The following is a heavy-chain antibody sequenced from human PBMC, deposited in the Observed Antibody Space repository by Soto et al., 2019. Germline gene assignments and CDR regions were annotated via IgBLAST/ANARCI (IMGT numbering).Heavy chain of an antibody. J-gene: IGHJ6*02. Sequence: QPGGSLRLSCAASGFTFSSYGMHWVRQAPGKGLEWVAVISYDGSNKYYADSVKGRFTISRDNSKNTLYLQMNSLRAEDTAVYYCAKVFRIAAAGTILDYYYYYGMDVWGQGTTVTVSS. D-gene: IGHD6-13*01. CDR1: GFTFSSYG. CDR2: ISYDGSNK. V-gene: IGHV3-30*18. CDR3: AKVFRIAAAGTILDYYYYYGMDV.